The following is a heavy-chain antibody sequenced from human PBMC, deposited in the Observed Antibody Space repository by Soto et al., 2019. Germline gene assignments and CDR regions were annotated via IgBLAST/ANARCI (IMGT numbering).Heavy chain of an antibody. Sequence: EVQLVESGGGLVQPGGSLRLSCAASGFTFSSYWMHWVRQAPGKGLVWVSRINSDGSSTCYADSVKGRFTISRDNAKNKLYLQMNSLRAEYTAVYYWGRTSLVVAAATREDYWGQGTLVTVSS. D-gene: IGHD2-15*01. CDR2: INSDGSST. CDR1: GFTFSSYW. V-gene: IGHV3-74*01. CDR3: GRTSLVVAAATREDY. J-gene: IGHJ4*02.